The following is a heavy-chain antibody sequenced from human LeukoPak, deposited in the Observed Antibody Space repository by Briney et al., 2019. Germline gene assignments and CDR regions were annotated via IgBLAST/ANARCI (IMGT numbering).Heavy chain of an antibody. J-gene: IGHJ3*02. D-gene: IGHD3-22*01. V-gene: IGHV3-21*04. CDR1: GSTFSSYS. CDR3: AKAQNYDSSGYHDAFDI. CDR2: ISSSSSYI. Sequence: GGSLRLSCAASGSTFSSYSMNWVRQAPGKGLEGVSSISSSSSYIYYADPVKGRFTISRDNAKNSLYLQMNSLRAEDTAVYYCAKAQNYDSSGYHDAFDIWGQGTMVTVSS.